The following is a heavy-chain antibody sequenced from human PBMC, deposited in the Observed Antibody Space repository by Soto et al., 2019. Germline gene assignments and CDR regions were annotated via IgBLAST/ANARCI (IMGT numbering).Heavy chain of an antibody. Sequence: QVRLVESGGGVVQPGGSLRLSCAVSGFIFSSHTMHWVRQAPGKGLEWAALVSFDGDKQYYAHSVRGRFTISRDFSKNTLYLQMDSLRTDDTAVYICAKGTVAGTYYYYAVDVWGNGTTVTVSS. CDR1: GFIFSSHT. V-gene: IGHV3-30-3*01. CDR3: AKGTVAGTYYYYAVDV. CDR2: VSFDGDKQ. D-gene: IGHD6-19*01. J-gene: IGHJ6*04.